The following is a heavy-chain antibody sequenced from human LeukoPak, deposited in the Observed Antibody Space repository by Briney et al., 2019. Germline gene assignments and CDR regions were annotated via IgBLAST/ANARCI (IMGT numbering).Heavy chain of an antibody. CDR2: INPNSGGT. J-gene: IGHJ4*02. CDR3: ARESTIVGATHLVDY. D-gene: IGHD1-26*01. Sequence: GASVKVSCKPYGYTFPDYYMHWVRQAPGQGLEWMGWINPNSGGTNYAQKFQGRVTMTRDTSISTAYMELSRLRSDDTAVYYCARESTIVGATHLVDYWGQGTLVTVSS. V-gene: IGHV1-2*02. CDR1: GYTFPDYY.